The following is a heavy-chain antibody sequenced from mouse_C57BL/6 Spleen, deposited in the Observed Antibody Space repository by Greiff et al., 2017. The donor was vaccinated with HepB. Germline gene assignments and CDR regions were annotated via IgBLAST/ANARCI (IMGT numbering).Heavy chain of an antibody. CDR2: IYPGSGST. J-gene: IGHJ3*01. Sequence: QVQLKQPGAELVKPGASVKMSCKASGYTFTSYWITWVKQRPGQGLEWIGDIYPGSGSTNYNEKFKSKATLTVDTSSSTAYMQLSLLTSEDSAVYYCARSDYDRRAWFAYWGQGTLVTVSA. D-gene: IGHD2-4*01. V-gene: IGHV1-55*01. CDR1: GYTFTSYW. CDR3: ARSDYDRRAWFAY.